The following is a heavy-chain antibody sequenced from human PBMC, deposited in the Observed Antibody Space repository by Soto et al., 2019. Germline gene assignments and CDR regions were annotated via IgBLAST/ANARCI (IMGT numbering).Heavy chain of an antibody. CDR1: GFTFGKYG. V-gene: IGHV3-30*18. J-gene: IGHJ3*02. CDR2: ISFDGINK. CDR3: AKSGDSGWYGDYVDGFDI. Sequence: QVHLVESGGGVVRPGESLTLSCAASGFTFGKYGMHWVRQAPGKGLEWVTVISFDGINKDYADSVKGRFTMSRDNSKNTLYLSMHSVRPEDTAVYYCAKSGDSGWYGDYVDGFDIWGQGTMVTVSS. D-gene: IGHD6-19*01.